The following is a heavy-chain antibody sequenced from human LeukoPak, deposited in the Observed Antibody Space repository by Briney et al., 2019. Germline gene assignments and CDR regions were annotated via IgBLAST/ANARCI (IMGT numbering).Heavy chain of an antibody. D-gene: IGHD2-15*01. CDR1: GYTFTGYY. CDR2: INPNSGGT. CDR3: ARDLGGINWFDT. V-gene: IGHV1-2*02. J-gene: IGHJ5*02. Sequence: GALVKVSCKASGYTFTGYYMHWVRQAPGQGLEWMGWINPNSGGTNYAQKFQGRVTMTRDTSISTAYMELSRLRSDDTAVYYCARDLGGINWFDTWGQGTLVTVSS.